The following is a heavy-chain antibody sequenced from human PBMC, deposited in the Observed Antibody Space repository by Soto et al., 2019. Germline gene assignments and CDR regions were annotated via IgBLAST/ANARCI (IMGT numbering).Heavy chain of an antibody. CDR1: GYTFSGFY. CDR3: PSAAVTGTAGIDF. V-gene: IGHV1-2*02. Sequence: ASVKVSCKASGYTFSGFYMHWVRQAPGQGLEWMGWINPNSGGTKSAEKFQGRVTMTRDTSISTAYMELSRLTSDDTAVYYCPSAAVTGTAGIDFWGQGTQVTVSS. CDR2: INPNSGGT. D-gene: IGHD6-19*01. J-gene: IGHJ4*02.